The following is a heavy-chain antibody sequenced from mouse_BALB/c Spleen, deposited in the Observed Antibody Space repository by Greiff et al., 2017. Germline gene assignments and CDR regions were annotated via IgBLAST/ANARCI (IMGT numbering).Heavy chain of an antibody. CDR3: ARRGGSSYDAMDY. CDR2: IDPSDSYT. J-gene: IGHJ4*01. D-gene: IGHD1-1*01. CDR1: GYTFTSYW. V-gene: IGHV1-69*02. Sequence: QVQLQQPGAELVKPGASVKLSCKASGYTFTSYWMHWVKQRPGQGLEWIGEIDPSDSYTNYNQKFKGKATLTVDKSSSTAYMQLSSLTSEDSAVYYCARRGGSSYDAMDYWGQGTSVTVSS.